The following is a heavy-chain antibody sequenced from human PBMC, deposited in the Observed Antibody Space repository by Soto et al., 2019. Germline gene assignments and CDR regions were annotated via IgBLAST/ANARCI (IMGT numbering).Heavy chain of an antibody. CDR1: GGTFSGHF. CDR3: AVADYYDSSGLNWFDP. D-gene: IGHD3-22*01. V-gene: IGHV4-34*08. CDR2: INHSGST. J-gene: IGHJ5*02. Sequence: SEPLSLTCAAYGGTFSGHFWSWLRQPPGKGLEWIGEINHSGSTNYNPSLKSRVTISVDTSKNQFSLKLSSVTAADTAVYYCAVADYYDSSGLNWFDPWGQGTLVTVSS.